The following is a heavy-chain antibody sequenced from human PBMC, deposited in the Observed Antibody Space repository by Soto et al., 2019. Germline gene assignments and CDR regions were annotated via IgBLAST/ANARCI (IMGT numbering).Heavy chain of an antibody. Sequence: QVQLQESGPGLVKPSQTLSLTCTVSGGSISSGGYYWSWIRQHPGKGLEWIGYIYYSGSTYYNPSLRRRVTISIDKSKNQFFRKLNAVTAADTAVYYCARVPDYWGQGTMVSVSS. CDR3: ARVPDY. CDR2: IYYSGST. V-gene: IGHV4-31*03. CDR1: GGSISSGGYY. J-gene: IGHJ4*02.